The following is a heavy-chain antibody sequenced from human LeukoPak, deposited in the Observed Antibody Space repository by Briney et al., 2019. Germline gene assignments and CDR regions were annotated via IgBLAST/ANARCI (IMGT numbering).Heavy chain of an antibody. D-gene: IGHD3-9*01. J-gene: IGHJ3*02. V-gene: IGHV3-53*03. CDR2: IYSGGST. Sequence: ETLSLTCTVSGGSISSSSYYWGWIRQPPGKGLEWVSVIYSGGSTYYADSVKGRFIISRDNAKNSLYLQMNSLRAEDTAFYYCVRDTGYDVYNAFDIWGQGTMVTVSA. CDR1: GGSISSSSYY. CDR3: VRDTGYDVYNAFDI.